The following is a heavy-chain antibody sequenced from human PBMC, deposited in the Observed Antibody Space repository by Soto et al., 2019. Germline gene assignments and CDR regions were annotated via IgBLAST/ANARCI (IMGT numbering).Heavy chain of an antibody. V-gene: IGHV3-21*01. CDR3: ARDGYCTNGVCYIPYYYYGMDV. CDR1: GFTFSSYS. D-gene: IGHD2-8*01. CDR2: ISSSSSYI. J-gene: IGHJ6*02. Sequence: GGSLRLSCAASGFTFSSYSMNWVRQAPGKGLEWVSSISSSSSYIYYADSVRGRFTISRDNAKNSLYLQMNGLRAEDTAVYYCARDGYCTNGVCYIPYYYYGMDVWGQGTTVTVSS.